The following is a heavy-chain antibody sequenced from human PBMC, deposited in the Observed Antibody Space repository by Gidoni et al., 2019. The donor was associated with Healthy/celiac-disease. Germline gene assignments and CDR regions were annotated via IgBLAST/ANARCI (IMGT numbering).Heavy chain of an antibody. V-gene: IGHV3-30*03. CDR2: ISYDGSTT. Sequence: QVQLVESGGGVVQPGRSRRLSCAAAGCTFSSYGMHWVRQAPGKGLEWVAVISYDGSTTYYAASVKGRFTISRDNSKNTLYLQMTSLRAEDTAVYYCARDINYDSSGYRDYWGQGTLSPSPQ. CDR3: ARDINYDSSGYRDY. CDR1: GCTFSSYG. J-gene: IGHJ4*02. D-gene: IGHD3-22*01.